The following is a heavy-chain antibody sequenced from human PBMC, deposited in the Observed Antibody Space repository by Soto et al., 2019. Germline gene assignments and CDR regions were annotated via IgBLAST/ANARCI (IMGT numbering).Heavy chain of an antibody. CDR3: ARGSRGVRFDP. Sequence: QVQLVQSGAEVKKPGASVKVSCKASGYTFTSYDINWVRQATGQGLEWMGWMNPNNGNAGYALKFQGRVTMTRTTSRSTAYMELSSLRSEHTAMYYCARGSRGVRFDPWGQGTLVTVYS. CDR1: GYTFTSYD. V-gene: IGHV1-8*01. CDR2: MNPNNGNA. J-gene: IGHJ5*02. D-gene: IGHD3-10*01.